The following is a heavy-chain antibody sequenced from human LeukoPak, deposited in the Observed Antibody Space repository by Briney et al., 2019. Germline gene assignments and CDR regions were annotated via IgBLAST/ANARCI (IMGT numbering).Heavy chain of an antibody. CDR3: ATEHSGWYPPTRPFDY. Sequence: SETLSLTCTVSGGSLSSSSYYWGWIRQPPGKGLEWLGSIYYSGSTYYNPSLKSRVTISVDTSKNQFSLKLSSVTAADTAVYYCATEHSGWYPPTRPFDYWGQGTLVTVSS. V-gene: IGHV4-39*01. CDR1: GGSLSSSSYY. CDR2: IYYSGST. J-gene: IGHJ4*02. D-gene: IGHD6-19*01.